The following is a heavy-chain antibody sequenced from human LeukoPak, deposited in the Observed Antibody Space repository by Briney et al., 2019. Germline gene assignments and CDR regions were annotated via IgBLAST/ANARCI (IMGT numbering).Heavy chain of an antibody. Sequence: GGSLRLSCAASGFTFSSYEMNWVRQAPGKGLEWVSYISSSGSTIYYADSVKGRFTISRDNAKNSLYLQMNSLRAEDTAVYYCARATSRLPDYYGSGSHVFDPWGQGTLVTVSS. CDR2: ISSSGSTI. CDR3: ARATSRLPDYYGSGSHVFDP. D-gene: IGHD3-10*01. CDR1: GFTFSSYE. J-gene: IGHJ5*02. V-gene: IGHV3-48*03.